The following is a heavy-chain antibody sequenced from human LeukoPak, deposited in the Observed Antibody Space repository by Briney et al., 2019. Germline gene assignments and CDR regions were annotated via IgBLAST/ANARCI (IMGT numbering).Heavy chain of an antibody. CDR1: GFTFSSYS. CDR3: ARRQPDIVVEVAATRDLYHYYGMDV. D-gene: IGHD2-15*01. CDR2: ISSSSSTI. Sequence: GGSLRLSCAASGFTFSSYSMNWVRQAPGKGLEWVSYISSSSSTIYYADSVKGRFTISRDNAKNSLYLQMNSLRDEDTAVYYCARRQPDIVVEVAATRDLYHYYGMDVWGQGTTVTVSS. V-gene: IGHV3-48*02. J-gene: IGHJ6*02.